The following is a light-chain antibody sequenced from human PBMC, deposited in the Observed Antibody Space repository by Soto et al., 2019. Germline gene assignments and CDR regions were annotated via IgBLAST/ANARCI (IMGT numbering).Light chain of an antibody. V-gene: IGKV1-33*01. Sequence: DIQMTQSPSSLSASVGDRVTITCQASQDISNHLNWYQQKPGKAPKLLIYDASNLETGVPSSFSGRGAGTDFTFTITSRRPEDIATDYCQQYYNLPPFTFGPGTKVDIK. CDR3: QQYYNLPPFT. CDR2: DAS. CDR1: QDISNH. J-gene: IGKJ3*01.